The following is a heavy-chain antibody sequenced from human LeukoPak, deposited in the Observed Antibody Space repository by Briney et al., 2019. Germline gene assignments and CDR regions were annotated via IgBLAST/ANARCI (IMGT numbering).Heavy chain of an antibody. V-gene: IGHV3-30*02. CDR2: IRYDGSNK. J-gene: IGHJ4*02. CDR3: AGRYCSSTSCYSDY. D-gene: IGHD2-2*02. Sequence: PGGSLRLSCAATGFTFSSYGMHWVRQARGKGLEWVAFIRYDGSNKYYADSVKGRFTISRDNSKNTLYLQMNSLRAEDTAVYYCAGRYCSSTSCYSDYWGQGTLVTVSS. CDR1: GFTFSSYG.